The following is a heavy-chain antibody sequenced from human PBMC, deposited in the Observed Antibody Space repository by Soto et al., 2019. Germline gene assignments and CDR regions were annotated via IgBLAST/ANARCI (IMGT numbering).Heavy chain of an antibody. CDR3: ARDTNYYASGSGVDY. CDR2: ISSSSTYI. J-gene: IGHJ4*02. CDR1: GFTFDTYA. V-gene: IGHV3-21*01. Sequence: PAGSLRLSCAASGFTFDTYAMTWVRQAPGKGLVWVSSISSSSTYIHYGDSVKGRFTISRDNAKNSLILQMNSLRAEYMAVYFCARDTNYYASGSGVDYWGQGILVNVSS. D-gene: IGHD3-10*01.